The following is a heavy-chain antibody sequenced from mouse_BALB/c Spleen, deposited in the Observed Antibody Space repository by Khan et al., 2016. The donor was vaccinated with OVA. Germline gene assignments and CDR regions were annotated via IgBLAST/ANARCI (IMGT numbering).Heavy chain of an antibody. Sequence: EVELVESGGGLVKPGECLKLSCTVSGFTFSSYAMSWVRQTPGKRLEWVATISSGGSTYYTESVKGRFTISRDNARNILFIQMSSLRSEDSAMYYCARADYYDYDYYAMDYWGQGTSVTVSS. D-gene: IGHD1-2*01. V-gene: IGHV5-6-5*01. CDR1: GFTFSSYA. CDR2: ISSGGST. J-gene: IGHJ4*01. CDR3: ARADYYDYDYYAMDY.